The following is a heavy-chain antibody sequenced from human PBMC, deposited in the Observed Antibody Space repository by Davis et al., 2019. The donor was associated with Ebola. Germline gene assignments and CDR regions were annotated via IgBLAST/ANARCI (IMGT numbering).Heavy chain of an antibody. CDR1: GGSISGYY. J-gene: IGHJ5*02. D-gene: IGHD6-19*01. CDR3: ARGGAVAGP. CDR2: IYYTGST. Sequence: SETLSLTCTVSGGSISGYYWNWIRQSPGKGLEWIGYIYYTGSTDYNPSLKSRVTISVDTSKNQFSLKLSSVTAADTAVYYCARGGAVAGPWCQGTLVTVSS. V-gene: IGHV4-59*12.